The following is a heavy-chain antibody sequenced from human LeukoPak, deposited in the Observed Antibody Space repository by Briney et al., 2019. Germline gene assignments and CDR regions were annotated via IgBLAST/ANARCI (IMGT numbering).Heavy chain of an antibody. CDR2: IKQDGSEK. CDR3: ARRPPTDSSGWYIFDY. V-gene: IGHV3-7*01. Sequence: GGSLRLSCAASGFTFSSYWMSWVRQAPGKGLEWVANIKQDGSEKYYVDSVKGRFTISRDNAKNSLYLQMNSLRAEDTAVYYCARRPPTDSSGWYIFDYWGQGTLVTISS. CDR1: GFTFSSYW. D-gene: IGHD6-19*01. J-gene: IGHJ4*02.